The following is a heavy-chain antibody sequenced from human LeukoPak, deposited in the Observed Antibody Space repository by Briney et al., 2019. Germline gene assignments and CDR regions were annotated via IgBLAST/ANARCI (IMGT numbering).Heavy chain of an antibody. V-gene: IGHV4-59*02. CDR3: AREYCSGGSCYSAY. CDR2: IFYSGSA. CDR1: GGSVNSYY. D-gene: IGHD2-15*01. J-gene: IGHJ4*02. Sequence: PSETLSLTCTVSGGSVNSYYWSWIRQPPGKGLEWIGYIFYSGSANYSPSLKSRVTMSLDTSKNQFSLKLSSVTAADTAVYYCAREYCSGGSCYSAYWGQGTLVTVSS.